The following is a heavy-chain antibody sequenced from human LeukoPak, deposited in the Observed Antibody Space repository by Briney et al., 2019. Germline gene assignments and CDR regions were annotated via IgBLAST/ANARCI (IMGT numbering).Heavy chain of an antibody. CDR1: GFIFTTYG. CDR3: ARDRDRSGYPYYYYGMDV. J-gene: IGHJ6*02. Sequence: GTSLRLSCAASGFIFTTYGFHWVRQAPGKGLEWVSSISSSSSYIYYADSVKGRFTISRDNAKNSLYLQMNSLRAEDTAVYYCARDRDRSGYPYYYYGMDVWGQGTTVTVSS. CDR2: ISSSSSYI. D-gene: IGHD3-22*01. V-gene: IGHV3-21*01.